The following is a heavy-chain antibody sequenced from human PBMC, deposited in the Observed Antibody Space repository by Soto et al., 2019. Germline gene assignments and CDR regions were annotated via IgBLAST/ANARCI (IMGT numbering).Heavy chain of an antibody. CDR1: GGSFSGYY. J-gene: IGHJ5*02. Sequence: SETLSLTCAVYGGSFSGYYWSWIRQPPGKGLEWIGEINHSGSTNYNPSLKSRVTISVDTSKNQFSLKLSSVTAADTAVYYCAREAHYDCIWGSYRWGNWFDPWGQGTLVTVSS. V-gene: IGHV4-34*01. CDR2: INHSGST. CDR3: AREAHYDCIWGSYRWGNWFDP. D-gene: IGHD3-16*02.